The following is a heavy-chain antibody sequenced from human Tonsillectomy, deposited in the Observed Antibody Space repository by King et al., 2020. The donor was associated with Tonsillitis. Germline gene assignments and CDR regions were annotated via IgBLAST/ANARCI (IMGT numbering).Heavy chain of an antibody. CDR2: ISYDGRKK. Sequence: VQLVESGGGVVQPGRSLRLSCAASGFTFSSYGMHWVRQAPGKGLEWGAVISYDGRKKYYAESVKGRFAISRDNSKSTLYLQMSGLGAEDTAVYYCAKDGYDSSGYYLGDDWGQGTLVTVSS. CDR3: AKDGYDSSGYYLGDD. J-gene: IGHJ4*02. D-gene: IGHD3-22*01. CDR1: GFTFSSYG. V-gene: IGHV3-30*18.